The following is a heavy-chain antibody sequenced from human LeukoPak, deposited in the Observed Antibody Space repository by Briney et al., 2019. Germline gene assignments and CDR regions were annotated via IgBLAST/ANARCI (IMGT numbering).Heavy chain of an antibody. V-gene: IGHV4-59*01. Sequence: SETLSLTCSVSRGSISNYYWSWIRQPPGKGLEWMGYIYYSGSTNYNPSLKSRVTISVDTSKNQFYMKLSSVTAADTAIYYCARHYYDSSGYIRAFDYWGQGTLVTVSS. CDR1: RGSISNYY. CDR3: ARHYYDSSGYIRAFDY. CDR2: IYYSGST. J-gene: IGHJ4*02. D-gene: IGHD3-22*01.